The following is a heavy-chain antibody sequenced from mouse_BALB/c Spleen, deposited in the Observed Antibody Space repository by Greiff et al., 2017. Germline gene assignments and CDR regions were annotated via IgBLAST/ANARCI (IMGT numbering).Heavy chain of an antibody. CDR3: ARGQDYYGYDYAMDY. CDR2: ILPGSGST. D-gene: IGHD1-2*01. V-gene: IGHV1-9*01. CDR1: GYTFSSYW. J-gene: IGHJ4*01. Sequence: VQRVESGAELMKPGASVKISCKATGYTFSSYWIEWVKQRPGHGLEWIGEILPGSGSTNYNEKFKGKATFTADTSSNTAYMQLSSLTSEDSAVYYCARGQDYYGYDYAMDYWGQGTSVTVSS.